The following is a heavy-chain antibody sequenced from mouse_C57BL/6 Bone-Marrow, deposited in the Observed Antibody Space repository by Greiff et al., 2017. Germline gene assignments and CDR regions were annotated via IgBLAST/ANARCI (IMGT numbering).Heavy chain of an antibody. Sequence: VKLMESGAELVKPGASVKMSCTASGYTFTIYWITWVKQRPGQGLEWIGDIYPGSGSTNYNEKFKSKATLTVDTSSSTAYMQLSSLTSEDSAIYYCARRGFDYWGQGTTLTVAS. CDR1: GYTFTIYW. V-gene: IGHV1-55*01. CDR2: IYPGSGST. CDR3: ARRGFDY. J-gene: IGHJ2*01.